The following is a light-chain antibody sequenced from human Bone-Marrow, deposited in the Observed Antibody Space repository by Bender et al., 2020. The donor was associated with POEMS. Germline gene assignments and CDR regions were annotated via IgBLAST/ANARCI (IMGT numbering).Light chain of an antibody. J-gene: IGLJ2*01. Sequence: QSALTQPPSASGSPGQSVTISCTGTGSDVGGYDYVSWYQQHPGKAPKLLICEVTKRPSGVPARFSDSKSGNTASLTVSGLQAEDEADYYCSSFAGGNNLIFGGGTKLTVL. CDR1: GSDVGGYDY. V-gene: IGLV2-8*01. CDR2: EVT. CDR3: SSFAGGNNLI.